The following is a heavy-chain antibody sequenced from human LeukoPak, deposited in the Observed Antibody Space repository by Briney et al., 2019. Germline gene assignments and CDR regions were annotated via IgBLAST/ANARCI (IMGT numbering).Heavy chain of an antibody. CDR1: GFTFSSYA. J-gene: IGHJ6*02. Sequence: GGSLRLSCAASGFTFSSYAMHWVRQAPGEGLEWVSAISGSGGSTYYADSVKGRFTISRDNSKNTLYLQMNSLRAEDTAVYYCANEYCTNGVCPNYYYGMDVWGQGTTVTVSS. D-gene: IGHD2-8*01. V-gene: IGHV3-23*01. CDR2: ISGSGGST. CDR3: ANEYCTNGVCPNYYYGMDV.